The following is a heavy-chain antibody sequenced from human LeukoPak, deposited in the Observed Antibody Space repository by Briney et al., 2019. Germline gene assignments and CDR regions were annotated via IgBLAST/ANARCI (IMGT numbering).Heavy chain of an antibody. Sequence: ASVKVSCKASGYTFTSYDINWARQATGQGLEWMGWMNPNSGNTGYAQKFQGRVTITRNTSISTAYMELSSLRSEDTAVYYCARENSGSSSSLDYWGQGTLVTVSS. J-gene: IGHJ4*02. D-gene: IGHD6-6*01. CDR1: GYTFTSYD. CDR2: MNPNSGNT. V-gene: IGHV1-8*03. CDR3: ARENSGSSSSLDY.